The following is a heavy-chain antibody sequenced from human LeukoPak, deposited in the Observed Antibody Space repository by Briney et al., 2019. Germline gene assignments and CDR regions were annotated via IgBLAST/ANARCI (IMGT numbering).Heavy chain of an antibody. Sequence: SETLSLTCSVSGGSTSSYYWSWIRQPPGKQLEWLGYIYYTGGTNYNPSLKSRVTISIDTSKNQFSLKLTSVTAADTAVYYCARLKLYFDFSTGNHYYFDSWGQGTLVIVSS. V-gene: IGHV4-59*08. CDR1: GGSTSSYY. CDR3: ARLKLYFDFSTGNHYYFDS. J-gene: IGHJ4*01. CDR2: IYYTGGT. D-gene: IGHD3-3*01.